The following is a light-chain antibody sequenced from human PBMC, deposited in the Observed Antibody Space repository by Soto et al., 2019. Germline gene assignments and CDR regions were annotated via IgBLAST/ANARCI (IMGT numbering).Light chain of an antibody. J-gene: IGLJ3*02. CDR2: ATN. Sequence: QAVVTQEPSLSVSPGGTVTLTCGLNSGSVFSTLYPSWCQQTPGQAPRTLIYATNTRSSGVPARFSGSILGNKAALTITGAQADDESDYYCVLYMPSGIWVFGGGTKLTVL. CDR3: VLYMPSGIWV. V-gene: IGLV8-61*01. CDR1: SGSVFSTLY.